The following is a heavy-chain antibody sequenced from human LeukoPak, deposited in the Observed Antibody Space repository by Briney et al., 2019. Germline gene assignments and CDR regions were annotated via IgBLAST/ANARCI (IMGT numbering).Heavy chain of an antibody. V-gene: IGHV3-43*02. CDR1: GFTFDDYA. CDR3: AKDIGCSSTSCYDGMDV. Sequence: GGSLRLSCAASGFTFDDYAMHWVRQAPGKGLEWVSLISGDGGSTYYADSVKGRFTISRDNSKNSLYLQMNSLRTEDTALYYCAKDIGCSSTSCYDGMDVWGQGTTVTVSS. J-gene: IGHJ6*02. CDR2: ISGDGGST. D-gene: IGHD2-2*01.